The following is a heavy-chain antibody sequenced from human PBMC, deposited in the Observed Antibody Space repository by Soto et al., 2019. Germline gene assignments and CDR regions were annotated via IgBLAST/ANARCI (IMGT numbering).Heavy chain of an antibody. Sequence: SAVKASGKASGYTFTGDYMPWVRQAPGQGLEWMGWINPNSGGTNYAQKFQGRVTMTRDTSISTAYMELSTMRADDTAVYYCAGCPGDCSSNSFPYPYVDYGGQGTLVTVSS. V-gene: IGHV1-2*02. D-gene: IGHD2-2*01. CDR1: GYTFTGDY. J-gene: IGHJ4*02. CDR3: AGCPGDCSSNSFPYPYVDY. CDR2: INPNSGGT.